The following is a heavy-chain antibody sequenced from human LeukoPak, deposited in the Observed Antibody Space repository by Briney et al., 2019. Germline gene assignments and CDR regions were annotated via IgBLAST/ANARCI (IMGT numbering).Heavy chain of an antibody. D-gene: IGHD6-13*01. V-gene: IGHV4-4*07. J-gene: IGHJ6*02. CDR2: IYTSGST. CDR1: GGSISSYY. CDR3: ARGITDLGGSSWYRYYYYGMGV. Sequence: SETLSLTCTVSGGSISSYYWSWIRQPAGKGLEWIGRIYTSGSTNYNPSLKSRVTMSVDTSKNQFSLKLSSVTAADTAVYYCARGITDLGGSSWYRYYYYGMGVWGQGTTVTVSS.